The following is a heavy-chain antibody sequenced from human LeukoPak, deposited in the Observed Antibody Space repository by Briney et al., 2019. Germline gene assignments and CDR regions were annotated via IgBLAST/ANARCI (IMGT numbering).Heavy chain of an antibody. V-gene: IGHV4-39*01. Sequence: PSETLSLTCTVSGGSISSSSYYWGWIRQPPGKGLEWIGSIYYRGRTYYNPSLKSRVTISVDTSKNQFSLKLSSVTAADTAVYYCARPKYSGSAFDIWGQGKMVTVSS. CDR2: IYYRGRT. CDR3: ARPKYSGSAFDI. D-gene: IGHD5-12*01. J-gene: IGHJ3*02. CDR1: GGSISSSSYY.